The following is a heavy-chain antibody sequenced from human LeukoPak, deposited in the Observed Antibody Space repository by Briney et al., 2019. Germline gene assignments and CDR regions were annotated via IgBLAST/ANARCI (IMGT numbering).Heavy chain of an antibody. J-gene: IGHJ4*02. V-gene: IGHV1-69*05. CDR3: ARAKIAAAGTCDY. CDR2: IIPIFGTA. Sequence: ASVKVSCKASGGIFSSYAISWVRQAPGQGLEWMGRIIPIFGTANYAQKFQGRVTITTDESTSTAYMELSSLRSNDTAVYYCARAKIAAAGTCDYWGQETLVTVSS. CDR1: GGIFSSYA. D-gene: IGHD6-13*01.